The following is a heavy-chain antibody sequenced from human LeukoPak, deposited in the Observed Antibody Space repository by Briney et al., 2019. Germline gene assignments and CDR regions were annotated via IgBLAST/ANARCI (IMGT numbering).Heavy chain of an antibody. J-gene: IGHJ6*03. CDR2: IYYSGST. CDR1: GGSISSYY. D-gene: IGHD3-10*01. V-gene: IGHV4-59*12. Sequence: SETLSLTCTVSGGSISSYYWSWIRQPPGKGLEWIGYIYYSGSTNYNPSLKSRVTISVDTSKNQFSLKLSSVTAADTAVYYCARNNFGQVDATHRGVYYYHYMDVWGKGTTVTVSS. CDR3: ARNNFGQVDATHRGVYYYHYMDV.